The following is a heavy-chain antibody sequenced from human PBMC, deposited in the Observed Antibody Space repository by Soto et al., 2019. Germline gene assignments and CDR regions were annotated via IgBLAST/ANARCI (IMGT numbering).Heavy chain of an antibody. D-gene: IGHD3-10*01. J-gene: IGHJ5*02. CDR1: GYTFTSYG. Sequence: QVQLVQSGAEVKKPGASVKVSCKASGYTFTSYGISWVRQAPGQGLEWMGWISAYNGNTNYAQKLQGRVTMTTDTSTSTAYMELRSLRADGTAVYSCARDRGSHGSGSRVCDPWGQGTLVTVSS. CDR3: ARDRGSHGSGSRVCDP. V-gene: IGHV1-18*01. CDR2: ISAYNGNT.